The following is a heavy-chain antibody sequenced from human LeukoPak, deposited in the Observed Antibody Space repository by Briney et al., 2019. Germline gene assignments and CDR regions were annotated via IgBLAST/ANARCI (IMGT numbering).Heavy chain of an antibody. CDR2: IINSGATT. CDR1: GFTFSSYA. D-gene: IGHD4-17*01. Sequence: GGSLRLSCAASGFTFSSYAMTWVRQAPGKVLEWVSTIINSGATTYYADSVKGRFTISRDNSKNTLDLQMNSLRAEDTAAYYCAKDIHGDYGGLDYWGQGTLVTVSS. J-gene: IGHJ4*02. CDR3: AKDIHGDYGGLDY. V-gene: IGHV3-23*01.